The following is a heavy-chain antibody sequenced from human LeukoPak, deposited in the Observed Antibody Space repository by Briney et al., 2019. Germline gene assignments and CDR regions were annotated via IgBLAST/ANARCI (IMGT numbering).Heavy chain of an antibody. D-gene: IGHD3-10*01. CDR1: GGSISSYY. V-gene: IGHV4-4*07. CDR3: AREQGGSWFGDSRGAFDI. CDR2: IYTSGST. J-gene: IGHJ3*02. Sequence: SETLSLTCTVSGGSISSYYWSWIRQPAGKGLEWIGRIYTSGSTNYNPSLKSRVTMSVDTSKNQFSLKLSSVTAADTAVYCCAREQGGSWFGDSRGAFDIWGQGTMVTVSS.